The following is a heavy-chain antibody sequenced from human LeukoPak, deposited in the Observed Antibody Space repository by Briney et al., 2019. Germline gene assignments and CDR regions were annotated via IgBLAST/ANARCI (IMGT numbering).Heavy chain of an antibody. CDR2: INSDGYSI. J-gene: IGHJ3*02. Sequence: GGSLRLSCAASGFTFSSYWMHWLRQAPGRGLVWVSRINSDGYSISYADSVKGRFIISRDNAKNTLYLQMNSLRAEDTAVYYCARATSKGGLDIWGQGTVVTISS. CDR1: GFTFSSYW. D-gene: IGHD2-15*01. V-gene: IGHV3-74*01. CDR3: ARATSKGGLDI.